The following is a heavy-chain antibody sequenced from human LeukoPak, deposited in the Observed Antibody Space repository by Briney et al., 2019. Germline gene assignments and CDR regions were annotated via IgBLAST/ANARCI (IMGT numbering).Heavy chain of an antibody. V-gene: IGHV3-23*01. D-gene: IGHD3-3*01. J-gene: IGHJ4*02. CDR3: AKGIRFLEWLLADY. CDR2: ISGSGGST. CDR1: PSTFSRYA. Sequence: LRLPRAPSPSTFSRYAMSWGPQAPGKGLEWVSAISGSGGSTYYADSVKGRFTISRDNSKNTLYLQMNSLRAEDTAVYYCAKGIRFLEWLLADYWGQGTLVTVSS.